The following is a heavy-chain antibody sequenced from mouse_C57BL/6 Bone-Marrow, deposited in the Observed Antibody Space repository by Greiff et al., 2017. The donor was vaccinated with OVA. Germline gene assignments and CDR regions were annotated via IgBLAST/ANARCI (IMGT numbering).Heavy chain of an antibody. D-gene: IGHD1-1*01. CDR1: GYAFSSYW. J-gene: IGHJ4*01. Sequence: QVQLQQSGAELVKPGASVKISCKASGYAFSSYWMNWVKQRPGKGLEWIGQIYPGDGDTNYNGKFKGKATLTAGKSSSTAYMQLSSLTSEDSAVYFCARKRGFITTVVRDYYAMDYWGQGTSVTVSS. CDR2: IYPGDGDT. V-gene: IGHV1-80*01. CDR3: ARKRGFITTVVRDYYAMDY.